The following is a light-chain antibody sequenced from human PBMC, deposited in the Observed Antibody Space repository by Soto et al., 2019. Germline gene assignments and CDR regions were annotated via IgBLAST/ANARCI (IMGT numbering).Light chain of an antibody. CDR1: SSNIGNNN. V-gene: IGLV1-47*01. Sequence: QAVVTQPPSASGTPGQRVTISCSGSSSNIGNNNVYWYQQHPETAPKLLIYRNGQRPSGVPDRFSGPKSGTSASLAISGLRSEDEADYYCAGWDDSLSGYVFGPGTKLTVL. CDR2: RNG. CDR3: AGWDDSLSGYV. J-gene: IGLJ1*01.